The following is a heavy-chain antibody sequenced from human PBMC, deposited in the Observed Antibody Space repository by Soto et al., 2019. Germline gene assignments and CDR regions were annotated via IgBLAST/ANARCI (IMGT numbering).Heavy chain of an antibody. Sequence: EVQLVESGGGLVQPGESLRLSCAASGLTFNTYWMTWVRQPPGKGLEWVANINPDGSVKYSVDSLKGRFTISRDNAKNSLYMQMNSLRDEDTAVYYCASARDYFFDSWGQGTLVTVSS. CDR2: INPDGSVK. V-gene: IGHV3-7*01. D-gene: IGHD2-21*01. CDR3: ASARDYFFDS. CDR1: GLTFNTYW. J-gene: IGHJ4*02.